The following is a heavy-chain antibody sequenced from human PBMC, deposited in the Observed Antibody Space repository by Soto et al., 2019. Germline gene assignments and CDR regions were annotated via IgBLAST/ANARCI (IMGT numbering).Heavy chain of an antibody. CDR3: ARGGVSTRNFDY. V-gene: IGHV5-51*01. J-gene: IGHJ4*02. CDR2: IYPSDSDT. CDR1: GYNFAGYW. Sequence: GESLKISCKGSGYNFAGYWIAWVRQMPGKGLELMGIIYPSDSDTRYRPSFQGQVTISADKSISSAYLQWSSLRASDTAMYYCARGGVSTRNFDYWGQATPLTVSS. D-gene: IGHD3-3*01.